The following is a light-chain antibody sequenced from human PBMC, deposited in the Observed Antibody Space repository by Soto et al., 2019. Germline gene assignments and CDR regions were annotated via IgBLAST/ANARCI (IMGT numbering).Light chain of an antibody. Sequence: DIPMTQSPSSLSASFGDRVTLTCRASQRIDTYLNRYQEKPGTAPKLLMYAASTSHSGVPSRFSGSGSGTDFTLTISSHQREDFGTYVCQQSHSNPCPLGQGSKLEI. CDR2: AAS. V-gene: IGKV1-39*01. J-gene: IGKJ2*02. CDR1: QRIDTY. CDR3: QQSHSNPCP.